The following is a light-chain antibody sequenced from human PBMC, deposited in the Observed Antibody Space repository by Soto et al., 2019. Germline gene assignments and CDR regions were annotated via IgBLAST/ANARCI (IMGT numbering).Light chain of an antibody. J-gene: IGLJ1*01. CDR1: SSVVGSYDL. CDR3: CSYAGVSTFV. CDR2: EVT. V-gene: IGLV2-23*02. Sequence: QSVLTQPASLSGSPGQSITISCPGTSSVVGSYDLVSWYQPHPGKAPRLIISEVTKRPSGVSNRFSGSKSGSTASLTFSGLQAEDEADYFCCSYAGVSTFVFGTGTKASVL.